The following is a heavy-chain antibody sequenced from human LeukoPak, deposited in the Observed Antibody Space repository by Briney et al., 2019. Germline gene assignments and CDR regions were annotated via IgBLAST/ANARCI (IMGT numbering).Heavy chain of an antibody. V-gene: IGHV4-59*01. CDR2: IYYSGST. CDR1: GGSISPYY. D-gene: IGHD3-22*01. J-gene: IGHJ4*02. CDR3: ARYGFLDSGGYHYGY. Sequence: SETLSLTCTVSGGSISPYYWSWIRQPPGKGLEWIGDIYYSGSTTYNPSLKSRVTISVDTSKNQFSLKLSSVTAADTAVYYCARYGFLDSGGYHYGYWGQGTLVTVSS.